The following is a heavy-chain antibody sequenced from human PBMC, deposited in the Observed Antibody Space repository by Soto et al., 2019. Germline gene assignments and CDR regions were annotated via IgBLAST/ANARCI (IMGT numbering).Heavy chain of an antibody. Sequence: SPSFQGHVTISTDKSISTAYLQWSSLKASDTAMYYCARLGPDDYRDSYSYYFDYWGQGTLVTVSS. V-gene: IGHV5-10-1*01. J-gene: IGHJ4*02. CDR3: ARLGPDDYRDSYSYYFDY. D-gene: IGHD4-17*01.